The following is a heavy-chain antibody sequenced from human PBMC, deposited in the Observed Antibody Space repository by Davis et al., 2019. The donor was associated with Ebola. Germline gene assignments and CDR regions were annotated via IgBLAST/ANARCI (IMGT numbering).Heavy chain of an antibody. CDR2: ISAYNGNT. D-gene: IGHD3-10*01. Sequence: AASVTVSCKASGYTFTRYRISWVRQAPGQGLEWMGWISAYNGNTNYAQNLQGRVTMTTDTSTSTAYMEVRSLRYDDTAVYYCARAVTMVLPSGWFDPWGQGTLVTVSS. J-gene: IGHJ5*02. CDR3: ARAVTMVLPSGWFDP. CDR1: GYTFTRYR. V-gene: IGHV1-18*01.